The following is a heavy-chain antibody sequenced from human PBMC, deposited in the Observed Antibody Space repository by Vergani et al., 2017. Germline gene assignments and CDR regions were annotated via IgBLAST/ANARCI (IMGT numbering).Heavy chain of an antibody. D-gene: IGHD3-3*01. Sequence: QVQLVESGGGVVQPGRPLRLSCASSGFTFSSYGIHWVLQAPGKGLEWVAVISYDGSNKYYADSVKGRFTISRDNSKNTLYLQMNSLRAEDTAVYYCAKGTTKQIFGVVNPFDYWGQGTLVTVSS. J-gene: IGHJ4*02. CDR3: AKGTTKQIFGVVNPFDY. V-gene: IGHV3-30*18. CDR1: GFTFSSYG. CDR2: ISYDGSNK.